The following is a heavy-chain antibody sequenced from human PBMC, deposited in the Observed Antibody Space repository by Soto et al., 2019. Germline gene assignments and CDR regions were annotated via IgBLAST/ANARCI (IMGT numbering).Heavy chain of an antibody. Sequence: VASVKVSCKASGYTFSSYYIHWVRQAPGQGLEWMGVINPGGGSTNYAQKFKGRLTVTRDTTTSTVYLELSSLTSEDTAVYYCARPTVVGSTVRFFFDYWGQGTLVTVSS. V-gene: IGHV1-46*01. CDR1: GYTFSSYY. D-gene: IGHD1-26*01. J-gene: IGHJ4*01. CDR2: INPGGGST. CDR3: ARPTVVGSTVRFFFDY.